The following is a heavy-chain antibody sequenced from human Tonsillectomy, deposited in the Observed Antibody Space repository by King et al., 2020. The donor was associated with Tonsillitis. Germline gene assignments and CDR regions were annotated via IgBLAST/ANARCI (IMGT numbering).Heavy chain of an antibody. D-gene: IGHD3-3*01. CDR2: ISGSGGST. Sequence: VQLVESGGGLVQPGGSLRLSCAASGFTFSTYAMSWVRQAPGKGLEWVSAISGSGGSTYYADSVKGRFTISRDNSKNTLYLEMNRLRADDTAEYYCAKDLADDFWSGYFDYLDYWGQGTLVTVSS. J-gene: IGHJ4*02. CDR3: AKDLADDFWSGYFDYLDY. CDR1: GFTFSTYA. V-gene: IGHV3-23*04.